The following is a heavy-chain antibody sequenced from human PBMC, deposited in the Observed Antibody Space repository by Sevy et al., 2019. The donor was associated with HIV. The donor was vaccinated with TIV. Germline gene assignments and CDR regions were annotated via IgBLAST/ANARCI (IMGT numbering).Heavy chain of an antibody. Sequence: GGSLRLSCAASGFTFSSYAMSWVRQAPGKGLEWVSAISGSGGSTYYADSVKGRFTISRDNSKNTLYLQMNSLRAEDTAVYYCAKETAAGEVLPGPGYFQHWGQGTLVTVSS. CDR3: AKETAAGEVLPGPGYFQH. CDR1: GFTFSSYA. V-gene: IGHV3-23*01. CDR2: ISGSGGST. D-gene: IGHD6-13*01. J-gene: IGHJ1*01.